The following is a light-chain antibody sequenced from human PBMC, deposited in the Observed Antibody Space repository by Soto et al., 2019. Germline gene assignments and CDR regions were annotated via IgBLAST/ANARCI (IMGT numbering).Light chain of an antibody. CDR3: CSYAGSYGDV. V-gene: IGLV2-11*01. Sequence: QSVLTQPRSVSGSPGQSVTISCTGTSSDVGGYNYVSWYQQHPGKAPKLMIYDVSKRPSGVPDRFSGSKSGNTASLTISGLQDEDEADYYCCSYAGSYGDVFGTGTKVTVL. CDR2: DVS. CDR1: SSDVGGYNY. J-gene: IGLJ1*01.